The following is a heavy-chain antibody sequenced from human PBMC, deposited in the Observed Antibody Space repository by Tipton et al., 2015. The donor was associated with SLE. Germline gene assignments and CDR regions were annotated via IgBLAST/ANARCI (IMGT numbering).Heavy chain of an antibody. D-gene: IGHD1-1*01. Sequence: SLRLSCSASGFTVSSNYMSWVRQAPGKGLEWLALISYDGSDKFYADSVKGRFTISRDSSNNTMYLQMDSLRAEDTAVYYCARDWETGFDIWGQGTMVTVSS. V-gene: IGHV3-33*08. CDR2: ISYDGSDK. CDR1: GFTVSSNY. CDR3: ARDWETGFDI. J-gene: IGHJ3*02.